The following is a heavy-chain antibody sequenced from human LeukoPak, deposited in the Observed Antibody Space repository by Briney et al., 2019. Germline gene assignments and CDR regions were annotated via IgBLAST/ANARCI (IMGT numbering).Heavy chain of an antibody. CDR2: ISSSSSYI. V-gene: IGHV3-21*01. Sequence: KPGGSLRLSCAASGFTFSSYSMNWVRQAPGKGLEWVSSISSSSSYIYYADSVKGRFTISRDNAKNSLYLQMNSLRAEDTAVYYCARGVGGPRWRVDYWGQGTLVTVSS. CDR1: GFTFSSYS. CDR3: ARGVGGPRWRVDY. D-gene: IGHD3-16*01. J-gene: IGHJ4*02.